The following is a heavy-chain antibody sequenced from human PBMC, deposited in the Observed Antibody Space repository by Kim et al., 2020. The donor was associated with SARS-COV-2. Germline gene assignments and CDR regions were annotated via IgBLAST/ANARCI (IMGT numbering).Heavy chain of an antibody. V-gene: IGHV4-34*01. Sequence: SETLSLTCAVYGGSFSGYYWSWIRQPPGKGLEWIGEINHSGSTNYNPSLKSRVTISVDTSKNQFSLKLRSVTAADTAVYYCARLMAARAVGGYWGQGTLVTVS. CDR3: ARLMAARAVGGY. CDR2: INHSGST. J-gene: IGHJ4*02. D-gene: IGHD6-6*01. CDR1: GGSFSGYY.